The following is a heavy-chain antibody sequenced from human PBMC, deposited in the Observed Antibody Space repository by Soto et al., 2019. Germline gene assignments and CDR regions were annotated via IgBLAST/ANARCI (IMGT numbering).Heavy chain of an antibody. J-gene: IGHJ4*02. V-gene: IGHV3-74*01. Sequence: GFLRLSCLVSGFSLNMYSMHWVRQAPGKGLVWVSRINNDGSTSTYADSVKGRFTISRENAKNTVYLQMRSLRAEDTAVYFCASGGYYYDTSGADYWGQGTLVTVSS. D-gene: IGHD3-22*01. CDR2: INNDGSTS. CDR1: GFSLNMYS. CDR3: ASGGYYYDTSGADY.